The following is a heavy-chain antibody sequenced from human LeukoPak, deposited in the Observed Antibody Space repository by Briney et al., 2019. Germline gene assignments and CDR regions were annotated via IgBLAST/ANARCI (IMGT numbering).Heavy chain of an antibody. D-gene: IGHD3-22*01. CDR3: ARELPMIVAVTVTDDAFDI. J-gene: IGHJ3*02. CDR2: INPNSGGT. V-gene: IGHV1-2*02. CDR1: GYTFTGYY. Sequence: ASVKVSCTASGYTFTGYYMHWVRQAPGQGLEWMRWINPNSGGTNYAQKFQGRVTMTRDTSISTAYMELSRLRSDDTAVYYCARELPMIVAVTVTDDAFDIWGQGTMVTVSS.